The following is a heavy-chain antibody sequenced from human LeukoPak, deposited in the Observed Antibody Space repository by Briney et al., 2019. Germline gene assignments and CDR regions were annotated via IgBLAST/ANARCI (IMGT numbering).Heavy chain of an antibody. CDR2: IYPGDSDT. V-gene: IGHV5-51*01. Sequence: GESLKISCKVSGYRFTNYWIGWVRQMPGKGLEWMGIIYPGDSDTQYSPPFQGQVTISADKSISTAYLRWSSLKASDTAMYYCVRTDRTGDPLDYWGQGTLVTVPS. CDR3: VRTDRTGDPLDY. CDR1: GYRFTNYW. J-gene: IGHJ4*02. D-gene: IGHD7-27*01.